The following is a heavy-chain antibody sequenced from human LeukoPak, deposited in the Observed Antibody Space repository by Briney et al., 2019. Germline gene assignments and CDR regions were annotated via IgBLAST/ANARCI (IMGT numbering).Heavy chain of an antibody. CDR1: GGSISSGSYY. J-gene: IGHJ6*03. Sequence: PSETLSLTCTVSGGSISSGSYYWSWIRQPAGKGLEWIGRIYTSGSTNYNPSLKSRVTISVDTSKNQFSLKLSSVTAADTAVYYCAREEGTQNSKNYYYYYMDVWGKGTTVTVSS. CDR2: IYTSGST. CDR3: AREEGTQNSKNYYYYYMDV. V-gene: IGHV4-61*02. D-gene: IGHD4-23*01.